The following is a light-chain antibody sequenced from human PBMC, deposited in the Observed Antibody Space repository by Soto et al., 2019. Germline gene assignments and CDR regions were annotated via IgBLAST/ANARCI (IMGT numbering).Light chain of an antibody. CDR2: KAS. Sequence: DIQVTQSPSTLSASVGDRVNITCRASQSVSTSLAWFQQKAGKAPKLLIYKASTLAGGVPSRFNGSGSGTKFTLSIDSLQPDDFATYYCQQYHEYSKTFGQGTKVEI. V-gene: IGKV1-5*03. CDR1: QSVSTS. J-gene: IGKJ1*01. CDR3: QQYHEYSKT.